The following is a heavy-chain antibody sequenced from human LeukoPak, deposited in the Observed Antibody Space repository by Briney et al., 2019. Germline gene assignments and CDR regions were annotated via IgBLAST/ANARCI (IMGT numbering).Heavy chain of an antibody. CDR2: ISSSSSYI. CDR3: ARGEAVAGTSDY. CDR1: GFTFSSYG. D-gene: IGHD6-19*01. V-gene: IGHV3-21*01. J-gene: IGHJ4*02. Sequence: GGSLRLSCAASGFTFSSYGMHWVRQAPGKGLEWVSSISSSSSYIYYADSVKGRFTISRDNAKNSLYLQMNSLRAEDTAVYYCARGEAVAGTSDYWGQGTLVTVSS.